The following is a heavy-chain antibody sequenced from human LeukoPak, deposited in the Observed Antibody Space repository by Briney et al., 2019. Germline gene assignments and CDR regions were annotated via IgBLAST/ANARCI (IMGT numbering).Heavy chain of an antibody. CDR1: GFTFSSYA. Sequence: GGSLRLSCAASGFTFSSYAMHWVRQAPGKGLEWVAVISYDGSNKYYADSVKGRFTISRDNSKNTLYLQMNSLRAEDTAVYYCARPRAVAGTRDAFDIWGQGTMVTVSS. D-gene: IGHD6-19*01. J-gene: IGHJ3*02. V-gene: IGHV3-30-3*01. CDR2: ISYDGSNK. CDR3: ARPRAVAGTRDAFDI.